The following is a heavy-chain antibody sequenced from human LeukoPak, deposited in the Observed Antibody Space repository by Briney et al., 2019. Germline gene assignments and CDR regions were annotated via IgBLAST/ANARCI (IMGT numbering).Heavy chain of an antibody. J-gene: IGHJ4*02. CDR2: INAGNGNT. V-gene: IGHV1-3*01. Sequence: ASVKVSCEASGYTFTSYAMHWVRQAPGQRLKWMGWINAGNGNTKYSQKFQGRVTITRDTSASTAYMELSSLRSEDTAVYYCASEGVTSYFDYWGQGTLVTVSS. CDR1: GYTFTSYA. D-gene: IGHD2-21*02. CDR3: ASEGVTSYFDY.